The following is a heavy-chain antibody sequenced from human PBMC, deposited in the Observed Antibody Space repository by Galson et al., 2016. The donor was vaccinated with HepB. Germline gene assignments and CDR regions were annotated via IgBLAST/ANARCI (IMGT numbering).Heavy chain of an antibody. Sequence: LSLTCSVSGGSISSGEYYWSWIRQPPGKGLEWIGYIYYSGSAYYNPPLKSRVTISVDTSKNQFSLKLSSVTAADTAVYYCARSLTRFLEWLWFDPWGQGTLVTVSS. CDR3: ARSLTRFLEWLWFDP. V-gene: IGHV4-30-4*01. D-gene: IGHD3-3*01. CDR1: GGSISSGEYY. J-gene: IGHJ5*02. CDR2: IYYSGSA.